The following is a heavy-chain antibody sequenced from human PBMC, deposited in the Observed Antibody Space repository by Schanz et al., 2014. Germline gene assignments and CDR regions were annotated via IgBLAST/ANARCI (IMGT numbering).Heavy chain of an antibody. CDR2: ISGSGGDT. V-gene: IGHV3-23*01. Sequence: EVQLLESGGGLVQPGGSLRLSCAASGFSFSIFAMTWVRQAPEQGLEWVSTISGSGGDTYPADSVKGRFTISRDNPKKTLYLQMNSLRAEDTAVYYCARDHQWLARYYMDVWGKGTTVTVSS. CDR3: ARDHQWLARYYMDV. J-gene: IGHJ6*03. CDR1: GFSFSIFA. D-gene: IGHD6-19*01.